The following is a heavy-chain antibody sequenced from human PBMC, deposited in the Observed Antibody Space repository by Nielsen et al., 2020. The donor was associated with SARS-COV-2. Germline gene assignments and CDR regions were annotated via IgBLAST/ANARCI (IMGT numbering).Heavy chain of an antibody. CDR3: ARGRLVSGNYYDY. J-gene: IGHJ4*02. CDR2: IYYTGSS. Sequence: SETLSLTCIVSGGSISSGGYYWNWIRHLPGRGLEWIGNIYYTGSSYYNPSLKSRVTISVDTSKSQFSLKLNSIAAADTAVYYCARGRLVSGNYYDYWGQGILVTVSS. CDR1: GGSISSGGYY. V-gene: IGHV4-31*03. D-gene: IGHD1-26*01.